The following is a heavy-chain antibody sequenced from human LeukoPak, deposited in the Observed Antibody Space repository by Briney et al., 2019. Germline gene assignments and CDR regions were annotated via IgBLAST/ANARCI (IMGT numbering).Heavy chain of an antibody. CDR2: IIPILCIS. J-gene: IGHJ4*02. Sequence: SVKVSCKASGGTFSSYTISWVRQAPGQGLEWMGRIIPILCISNYAQKFQGRVTITADKSTSTAYMELSSLRSEDTAVYYCRARTDSSGYYADYWGQGTLVTVSS. CDR1: GGTFSSYT. D-gene: IGHD3-22*01. CDR3: RARTDSSGYYADY. V-gene: IGHV1-69*02.